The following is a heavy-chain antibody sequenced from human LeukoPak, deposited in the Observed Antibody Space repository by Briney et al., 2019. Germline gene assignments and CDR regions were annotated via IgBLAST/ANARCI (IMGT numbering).Heavy chain of an antibody. CDR2: IYYSGST. D-gene: IGHD3-22*01. CDR3: ARGGPYYYDSSGYSARGAFDI. Sequence: SETLSLTCTVSGGSISSYYWSWIRQPPGKGLEWIGYIYYSGSTNYNPSLKSRVTISVDTSKNQFSLKLSSVTAADTAVYYCARGGPYYYDSSGYSARGAFDIWGQGTMVTVSS. CDR1: GGSISSYY. J-gene: IGHJ3*02. V-gene: IGHV4-59*01.